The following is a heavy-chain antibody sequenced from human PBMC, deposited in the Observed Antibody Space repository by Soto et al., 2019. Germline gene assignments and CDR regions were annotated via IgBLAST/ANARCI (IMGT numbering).Heavy chain of an antibody. CDR2: IIPIFGTA. V-gene: IGHV1-69*13. CDR1: GGTFSSYA. Sequence: SVKVSCKASGGTFSSYAISWVRQAPGQGLEWMGGIIPIFGTANYAQKSQGRVTITADESTSTAYMELSSLRSEDTAVYYCARERVAAAPNWFDPWGQGTLVTVSS. CDR3: ARERVAAAPNWFDP. J-gene: IGHJ5*02. D-gene: IGHD6-13*01.